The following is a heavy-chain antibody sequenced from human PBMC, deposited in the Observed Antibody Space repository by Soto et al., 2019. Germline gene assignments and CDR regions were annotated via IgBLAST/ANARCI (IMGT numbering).Heavy chain of an antibody. D-gene: IGHD3-10*01. V-gene: IGHV3-21*01. CDR3: ATHSITMVGGGDDY. CDR1: GFTFSSYS. Sequence: EVQLVESGGGLVEPGGSLRLSCAASGFTFSSYSMNWVRQAPGKGLEWVSSISSSSSYIYYADSVKGRFTISRDNAKNSVYLQMNGLRAEDTAVYYCATHSITMVGGGDDYWGQGTLVTVAS. J-gene: IGHJ4*02. CDR2: ISSSSSYI.